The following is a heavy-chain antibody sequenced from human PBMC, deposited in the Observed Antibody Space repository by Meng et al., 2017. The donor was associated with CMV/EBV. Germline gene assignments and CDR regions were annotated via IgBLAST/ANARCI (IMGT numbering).Heavy chain of an antibody. Sequence: ASVKVSCKASGYTVTSYYMHWVRQAPGQGLEWMGIINPSGGSTSYAQTFQGRVTMTRDTSTSTVYMELSSLRSEDTAVYYCARAGDGDAHFDYWGQGTLVTVSS. D-gene: IGHD4-17*01. V-gene: IGHV1-46*01. CDR1: GYTVTSYY. CDR3: ARAGDGDAHFDY. CDR2: INPSGGST. J-gene: IGHJ4*02.